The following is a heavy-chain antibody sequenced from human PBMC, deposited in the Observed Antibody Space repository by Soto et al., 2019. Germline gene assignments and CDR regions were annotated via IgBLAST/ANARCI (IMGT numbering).Heavy chain of an antibody. V-gene: IGHV4-34*01. D-gene: IGHD7-27*01. CDR1: GGSFSGDY. CDR2: INHSGTT. Sequence: QVQLQQWGAGLLKPSETLSLTCAVYGGSFSGDYWSWIRQSPGKGLEWIGEINHSGTTSYNPSLKXRXTXLVDPSRNQSSLKLRSVTAAGTAVYCCTKGGDWGSRWGQGTLVTVSS. J-gene: IGHJ4*02. CDR3: TKGGDWGSR.